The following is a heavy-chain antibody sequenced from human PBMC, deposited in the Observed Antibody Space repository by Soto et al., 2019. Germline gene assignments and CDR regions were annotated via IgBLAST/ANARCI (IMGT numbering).Heavy chain of an antibody. CDR2: IYYSGST. CDR1: DGSISSHY. CDR3: SREVLTGTRGLYYYYGMDV. Sequence: SQPLSLTRTVFDGSISSHYWRRIRQTPGKRLKWIRYIYYSGSTNYNPSLKCRVTISVDTSKNLFSLKLSSVTAADTVVYFCSREVLTGTRGLYYYYGMDVWGQGTTVTVSS. J-gene: IGHJ6*02. V-gene: IGHV4-59*11. D-gene: IGHD1-7*01.